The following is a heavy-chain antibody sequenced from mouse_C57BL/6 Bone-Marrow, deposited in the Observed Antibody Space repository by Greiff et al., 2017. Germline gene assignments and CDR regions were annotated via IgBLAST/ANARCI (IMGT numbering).Heavy chain of an antibody. CDR3: TDFPSCSSYGY. Sequence: EVQVVESGAELVRPGASVKLSCTASGFNIKDDYMHWVKQRPEQGLEWIGWIDPENGDTEYASKFQGKATITADATSNTAYLQLSSLTSEDTAVYYYTDFPSCSSYGYWGQGTTLTVSS. V-gene: IGHV14-4*01. D-gene: IGHD1-1*01. J-gene: IGHJ2*01. CDR1: GFNIKDDY. CDR2: IDPENGDT.